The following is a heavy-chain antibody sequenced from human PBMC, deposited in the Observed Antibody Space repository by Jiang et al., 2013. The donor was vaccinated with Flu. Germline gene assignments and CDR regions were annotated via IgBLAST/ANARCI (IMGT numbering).Heavy chain of an antibody. CDR3: ARESVVGAATPGSDYYYYYGMDV. D-gene: IGHD2-15*01. CDR1: GYTFTSYA. V-gene: IGHV1-3*01. J-gene: IGHJ6*02. CDR2: INAGNGNT. Sequence: GAEVKKPGASVKVSCKASGYTFTSYAMHWVRQAPGQRLEWMGWINAGNGNTKYSQKFQGRVTITRDTSASTAYMELSSLRSEDTAVYYCARESVVGAATPGSDYYYYYGMDVWGQGTTVTVSS.